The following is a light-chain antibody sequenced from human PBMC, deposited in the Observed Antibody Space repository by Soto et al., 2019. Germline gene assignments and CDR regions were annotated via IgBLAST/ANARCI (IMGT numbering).Light chain of an antibody. V-gene: IGLV2-14*01. CDR2: EVS. CDR1: SSDIGRYNY. CDR3: SSYTSSSTVV. J-gene: IGLJ2*01. Sequence: QSVLTQPASVSGSPGQSITISCTGSSSDIGRYNYVSWYQQLPGKAPKLIIYEVSNRPSGVSNRFSGSKSGNTASLTISGLQAEDEADYYCSSYTSSSTVVFGGGTKLTVL.